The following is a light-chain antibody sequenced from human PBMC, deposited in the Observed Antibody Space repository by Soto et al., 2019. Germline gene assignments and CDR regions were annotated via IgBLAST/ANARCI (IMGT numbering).Light chain of an antibody. CDR2: DVS. CDR3: SSYTSSSTV. CDR1: SSDVGGYNY. V-gene: IGLV2-14*01. Sequence: QSALTQPASVSGSPGQSITISCTGTSSDVGGYNYVSWYQQHPGKAPKLMIYDVSNRPSGVSNRFSGSKSGNTASLTISGLQDEDEADYSCSSYTSSSTVFGGGTKLTVL. J-gene: IGLJ2*01.